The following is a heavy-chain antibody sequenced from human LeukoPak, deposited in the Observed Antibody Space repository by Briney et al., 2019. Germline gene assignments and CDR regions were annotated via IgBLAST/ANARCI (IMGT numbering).Heavy chain of an antibody. D-gene: IGHD2-15*01. CDR3: ASTSGYYYYGMDV. CDR1: GGSISSYY. J-gene: IGHJ6*02. V-gene: IGHV4-59*01. CDR2: IYYSGST. Sequence: SETLSLTCTVSGGSISSYYWSWIRQPPGKGLEWIGYIYYSGSTNYNPSLKSRVTISVDTSKNQFSLKLSSVTAADTAMYYCASTSGYYYYGMDVWGQGTTVTVSS.